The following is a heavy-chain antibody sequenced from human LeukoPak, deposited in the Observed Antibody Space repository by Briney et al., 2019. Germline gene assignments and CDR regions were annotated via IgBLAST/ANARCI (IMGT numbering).Heavy chain of an antibody. CDR2: SNYKGST. CDR1: GGSISSYY. CDR3: GRRTYYDTLTGYNYWYFDL. V-gene: IGHV4-59*01. D-gene: IGHD3-9*01. J-gene: IGHJ2*01. Sequence: SETLSLTCIVSGGSISSYYWSWIRQPPGKGLEWIGYSNYKGSTDYNPSLKSRVTFSVDTSKNQFSLRLTSVTAADTAVYYCGRRTYYDTLTGYNYWYFDLWGRGTLVAVSS.